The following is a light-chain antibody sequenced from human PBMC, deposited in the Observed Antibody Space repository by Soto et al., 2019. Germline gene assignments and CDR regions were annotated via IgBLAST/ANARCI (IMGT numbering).Light chain of an antibody. CDR1: SSNIGGHT. Sequence: QSVLTQPPSASGTPGQTIAIFCSGGSSNIGGHTVNWYQQLPGTAPRLLIYGNTQRPSGVPDRFSGSKSGTSASLAISGLQAEYEGDYYCASWDSSLSGVVFGGGTKLTVL. J-gene: IGLJ3*02. V-gene: IGLV1-44*01. CDR3: ASWDSSLSGVV. CDR2: GNT.